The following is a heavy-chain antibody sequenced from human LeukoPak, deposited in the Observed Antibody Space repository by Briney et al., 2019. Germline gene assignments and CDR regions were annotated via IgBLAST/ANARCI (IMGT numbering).Heavy chain of an antibody. D-gene: IGHD2-2*02. J-gene: IGHJ6*02. CDR2: ISYDGSNK. Sequence: GGSLRLSCAASGFTFSSYAMHWVRQAPGKGLEWVAVISYDGSNKYYADSVKGRFTISRDNSKNTLYLQMNSLRAEDTAVYYCARDMEDCSSTSCYKHYYYGMDVWGQGTTVTVSS. CDR1: GFTFSSYA. V-gene: IGHV3-30-3*01. CDR3: ARDMEDCSSTSCYKHYYYGMDV.